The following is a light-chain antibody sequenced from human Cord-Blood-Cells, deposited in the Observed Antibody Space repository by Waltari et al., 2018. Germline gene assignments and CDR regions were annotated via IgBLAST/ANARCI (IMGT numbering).Light chain of an antibody. Sequence: ETVLTQSPATLSLSPADRATLSCSASQSVSSYLAWSQQKPDQAPRLLIYDASNRATGIPARFSGSGSGTDFTLTISSLEPEDFAVYYCQQRSNWPLTFGGGTKVEIK. V-gene: IGKV3-11*01. CDR2: DAS. J-gene: IGKJ4*01. CDR1: QSVSSY. CDR3: QQRSNWPLT.